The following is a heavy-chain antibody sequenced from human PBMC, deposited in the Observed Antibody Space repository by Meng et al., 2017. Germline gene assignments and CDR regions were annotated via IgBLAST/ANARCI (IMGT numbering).Heavy chain of an antibody. D-gene: IGHD3-10*01. CDR1: GACRGYY. J-gene: IGHJ5*02. Sequence: QAWGVSMLDPSGPLALPRRCQGGACRGYYRGWIRQPPGKGLGWIGEINHSGSTNYNPSLKSRVTISVDTSKNQFSLKLSSVTAADTAVYYCARGLAASYSYYYGSGSYYQNWFDPWGQGTLVTVSS. CDR3: ARGLAASYSYYYGSGSYYQNWFDP. V-gene: IGHV4-34*01. CDR2: INHSGST.